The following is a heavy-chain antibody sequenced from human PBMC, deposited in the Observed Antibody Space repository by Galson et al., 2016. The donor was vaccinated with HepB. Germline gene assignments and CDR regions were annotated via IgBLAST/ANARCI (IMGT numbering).Heavy chain of an antibody. CDR2: ISHSSATI. J-gene: IGHJ4*02. Sequence: SLRLSCAASGVTFSTYSMNWVRQAPGKGLEWVSYISHSSATIHYAASVKGRFTISRDNAKNSLYLQMNSLRGDDTAVYYCTNDRGSYYYGSGALSDWGQGTLVTVSS. CDR3: TNDRGSYYYGSGALSD. D-gene: IGHD3-10*01. CDR1: GVTFSTYS. V-gene: IGHV3-48*01.